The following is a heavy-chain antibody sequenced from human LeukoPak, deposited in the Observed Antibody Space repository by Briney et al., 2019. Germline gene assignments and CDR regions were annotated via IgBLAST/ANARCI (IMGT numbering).Heavy chain of an antibody. CDR3: AKDLQWLVTWGPFQH. V-gene: IGHV3-74*01. CDR1: GFTFSSYW. Sequence: PGGSLRLSCAASGFTFSSYWMHWVRQAPGKGLVWVSRINSDGSSTSYADSVKGRFTISRDNAKNTLYLQMNSLRAEDTAVYYCAKDLQWLVTWGPFQHWGQGTLVTVSS. D-gene: IGHD6-19*01. J-gene: IGHJ1*01. CDR2: INSDGSST.